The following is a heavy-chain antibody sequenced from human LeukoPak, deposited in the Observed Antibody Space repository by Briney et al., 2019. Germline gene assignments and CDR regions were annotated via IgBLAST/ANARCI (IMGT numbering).Heavy chain of an antibody. CDR3: AVESPDDGVNVCDH. Sequence: GGPLRLSCAASGFTFSSYEMNWVRQAPGKGLEGVSYISSRGTAIYYAESVKGRFTIFRDNAKNSLYLQMNSLRGGDTAVYYCAVESPDDGVNVCDHWGQGTLVSVSS. V-gene: IGHV3-48*03. CDR1: GFTFSSYE. D-gene: IGHD4-23*01. CDR2: ISSRGTAI. J-gene: IGHJ4*02.